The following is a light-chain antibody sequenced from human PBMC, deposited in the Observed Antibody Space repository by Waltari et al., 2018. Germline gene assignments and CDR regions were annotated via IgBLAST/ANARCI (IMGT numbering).Light chain of an antibody. J-gene: IGLJ3*02. Sequence: QAVVTQEPSLTVSPGGTVPLTCGSSTGPVTIGHYAFWFQQKAGQAPRALIYDTSNRSSRTPARVAGSLLGGKGALTLAGAQPEDEAEYHCLLSYSLARLWVFGGGTRLPVL. V-gene: IGLV7-46*01. CDR1: TGPVTIGHY. CDR2: DTS. CDR3: LLSYSLARLWV.